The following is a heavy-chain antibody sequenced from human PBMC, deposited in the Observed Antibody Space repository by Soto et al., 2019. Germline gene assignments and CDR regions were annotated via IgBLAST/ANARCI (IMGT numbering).Heavy chain of an antibody. J-gene: IGHJ6*02. CDR2: INHSGST. Sequence: SETLSLTCAVYGGSFSGYYWSWIRQPPGKGLEWIGEINHSGSTNYIPSLKSRVTISVDTSKNQFSLKLSSVTAADTAVYYCAREMVRGEYYYGMDVWGQGTTVTVSS. CDR3: AREMVRGEYYYGMDV. D-gene: IGHD3-10*01. CDR1: GGSFSGYY. V-gene: IGHV4-34*01.